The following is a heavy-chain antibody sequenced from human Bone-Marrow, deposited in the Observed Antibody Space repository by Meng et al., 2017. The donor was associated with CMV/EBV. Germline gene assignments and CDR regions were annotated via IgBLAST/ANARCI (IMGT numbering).Heavy chain of an antibody. Sequence: SVKVSCKSSGYTFTGYYMHWVRQAPGQGLEWMGGIIPILGIANYAQKFQGRVTITADKSTSTAYMELRSLRSEDTAVYYCARARDYDYWSGAPIPYYYYGMDVWGQGTTVTVSS. J-gene: IGHJ6*02. V-gene: IGHV1-69*10. CDR1: GYTFTGYY. CDR2: IIPILGIA. D-gene: IGHD3-3*01. CDR3: ARARDYDYWSGAPIPYYYYGMDV.